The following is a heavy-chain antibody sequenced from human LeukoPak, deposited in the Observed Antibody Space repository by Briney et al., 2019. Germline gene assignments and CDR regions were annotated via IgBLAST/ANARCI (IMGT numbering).Heavy chain of an antibody. Sequence: GASVKVSCKASGYTFTNYGISWVRQAPGQGLEWMGWISPYNGNTNYAQKFQGRLTMTTDTSTSTAYMELRSLRSDDTAVYYCARGDGYSGYDSRGTFDYWGQGTLVTVSS. CDR3: ARGDGYSGYDSRGTFDY. CDR2: ISPYNGNT. CDR1: GYTFTNYG. J-gene: IGHJ4*02. V-gene: IGHV1-18*01. D-gene: IGHD5-12*01.